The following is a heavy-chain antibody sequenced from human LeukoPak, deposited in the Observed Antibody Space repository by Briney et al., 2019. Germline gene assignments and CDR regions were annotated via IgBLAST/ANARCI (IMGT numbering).Heavy chain of an antibody. CDR3: AKSLFTSATGTGRAFHI. D-gene: IGHD1-1*01. Sequence: GGSLKLSCAASGFTFSKFPMGWVRQAPGRGLEWVSAISASGDVTFYADSLRGRFTISRDNSKSTLYLQMNGLRAEDTAIFYCAKSLFTSATGTGRAFHIWGQGTRVTVSS. V-gene: IGHV3-23*01. CDR2: ISASGDVT. J-gene: IGHJ3*02. CDR1: GFTFSKFP.